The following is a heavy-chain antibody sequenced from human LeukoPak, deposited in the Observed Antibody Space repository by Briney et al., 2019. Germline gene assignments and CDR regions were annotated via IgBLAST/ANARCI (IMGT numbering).Heavy chain of an antibody. CDR1: GGSISSTRYY. D-gene: IGHD3-22*01. J-gene: IGHJ4*02. Sequence: PSETLSLTCTVSGGSISSTRYYWGWIRQPPGKGLEWIGSIYYSGSTYYNPSLKSRVTMSVDRSKNQFSLKLSSVTAADTAVYYCARDSQITMIVEWGQGTLVTVSS. CDR2: IYYSGST. V-gene: IGHV4-39*07. CDR3: ARDSQITMIVE.